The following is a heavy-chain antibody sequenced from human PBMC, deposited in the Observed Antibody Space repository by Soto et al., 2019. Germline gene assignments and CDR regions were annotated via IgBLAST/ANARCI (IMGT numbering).Heavy chain of an antibody. J-gene: IGHJ4*02. CDR2: IIPIFGTA. Sequence: ASVKVSCKASGGTFSSYAISWVRQAPGQGLEWMGGIIPIFGTANYAQKFQGRVTITADESTSTAYMELSSLRSEDTAVYYCARRRYSGYDFSNDYWGQGTLVTVSS. V-gene: IGHV1-69*13. D-gene: IGHD5-12*01. CDR1: GGTFSSYA. CDR3: ARRRYSGYDFSNDY.